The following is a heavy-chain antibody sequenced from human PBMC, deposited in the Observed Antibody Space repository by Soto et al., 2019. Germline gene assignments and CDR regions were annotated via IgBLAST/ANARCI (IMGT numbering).Heavy chain of an antibody. D-gene: IGHD3-3*01. CDR2: INPKSGGT. V-gene: IGHV1-2*02. CDR1: GYTFSAYY. Sequence: GASVKVSCKASGYTFSAYYIHWVRQAPGQGLEWMGWINPKSGGTNNAQKFQGRVTMTSDTSISTAYMELSSLRSEDTAVYYCARGGEQITIFGVVITYNWFDPWGQGTLVTVSS. J-gene: IGHJ5*02. CDR3: ARGGEQITIFGVVITYNWFDP.